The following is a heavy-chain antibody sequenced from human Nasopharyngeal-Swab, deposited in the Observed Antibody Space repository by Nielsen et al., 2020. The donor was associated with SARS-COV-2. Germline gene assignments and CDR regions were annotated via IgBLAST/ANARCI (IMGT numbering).Heavy chain of an antibody. J-gene: IGHJ4*02. V-gene: IGHV3-30*18. CDR2: ISYYGSNK. Sequence: GGSLSLSCAASGFTFNTYGMHWVRQSPGKGLEWVSVISYYGSNKYYAESVKGRFTISRDNSKDTLYLEMNSLRAEDTAVYYCAKSYSGGYTAHFDYWGKGNLVTVSS. CDR1: GFTFNTYG. CDR3: AKSYSGGYTAHFDY. D-gene: IGHD3-22*01.